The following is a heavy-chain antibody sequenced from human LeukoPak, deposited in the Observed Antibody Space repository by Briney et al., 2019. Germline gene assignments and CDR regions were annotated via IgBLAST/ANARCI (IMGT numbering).Heavy chain of an antibody. CDR2: ISSSSSTI. CDR1: GFTFSSYS. CDR3: ARVRAYSSSPSNDY. V-gene: IGHV3-48*01. Sequence: GGSLRLPCAASGFTFSSYSMNWVRQAPGKGLEWVSYISSSSSTIYYADSVKGRFTISRDNAKNSLYLQMNSLRAEDTAVYYCARVRAYSSSPSNDYWGQGTLVTVSS. D-gene: IGHD6-6*01. J-gene: IGHJ4*02.